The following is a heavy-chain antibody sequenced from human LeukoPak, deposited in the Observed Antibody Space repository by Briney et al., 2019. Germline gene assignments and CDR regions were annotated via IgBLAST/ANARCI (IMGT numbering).Heavy chain of an antibody. CDR1: GYTFTSYG. CDR2: INPNSGGT. D-gene: IGHD4-23*01. J-gene: IGHJ4*02. V-gene: IGHV1-2*02. Sequence: ASVKVSCKASGYTFTSYGISWVRQAPGQGLEWMGWINPNSGGTNYAQKFQGRVTMTRDTSISTAYMELSRLRSDDTAVYYCARRIPWARDYGGNRPPDYFDYWGQGTLVTVSS. CDR3: ARRIPWARDYGGNRPPDYFDY.